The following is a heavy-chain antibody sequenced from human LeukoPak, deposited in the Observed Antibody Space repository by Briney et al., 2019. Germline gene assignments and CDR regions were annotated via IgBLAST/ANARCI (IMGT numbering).Heavy chain of an antibody. V-gene: IGHV4-39*07. Sequence: SETLSLTCTVSGGSISSNKYYWGWIRQPPGTGLEWIGSIYYSGSTYYNPTLKSRVTISVDTSKNQFSLKLSSVTAADTAVYYCTREANRDCSSTSCFFDYWGQGTLVTVSS. CDR3: TREANRDCSSTSCFFDY. J-gene: IGHJ4*02. CDR2: IYYSGST. CDR1: GGSISSNKYY. D-gene: IGHD2-2*01.